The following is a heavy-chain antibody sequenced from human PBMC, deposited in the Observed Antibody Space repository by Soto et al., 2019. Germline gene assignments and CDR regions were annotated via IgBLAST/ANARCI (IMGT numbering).Heavy chain of an antibody. V-gene: IGHV3-15*07. CDR3: TTSYGSGSYYNPLAPYGMDV. CDR2: IKSKTDGGTT. Sequence: PGGSLRLSCAASGFTFSNAWMNWVRQAPGKGLEWVGRIKSKTDGGTTDYAAPVKGRFTISRDDSKNTLYLQMNSLKTEDTAVYYCTTSYGSGSYYNPLAPYGMDVWGQGTTVTVSS. D-gene: IGHD3-10*01. CDR1: GFTFSNAW. J-gene: IGHJ6*02.